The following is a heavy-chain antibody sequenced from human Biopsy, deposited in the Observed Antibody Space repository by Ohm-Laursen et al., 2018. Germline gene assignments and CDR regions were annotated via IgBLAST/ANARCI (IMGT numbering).Heavy chain of an antibody. CDR3: AKDRYNYTPIGGFSMDV. CDR2: IFYDGSST. V-gene: IGHV3-30*18. Sequence: SLRLSCAASGFTFNNYGMQWVRQAPGKGLEWVAFIFYDGSSTYYADSVKGRFTISRDNSRDTLYLQMSSLRAEDTALYYCAKDRYNYTPIGGFSMDVWGQGTTVTVSS. CDR1: GFTFNNYG. J-gene: IGHJ6*02. D-gene: IGHD5-18*01.